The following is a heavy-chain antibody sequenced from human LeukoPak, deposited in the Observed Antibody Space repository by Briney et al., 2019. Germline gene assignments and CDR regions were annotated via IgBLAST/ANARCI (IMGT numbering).Heavy chain of an antibody. CDR1: GFTFSSYA. J-gene: IGHJ6*02. D-gene: IGHD1-1*01. CDR3: VKDAARTTGTTALYYYGMDV. Sequence: GGSLRLSRAASGFTFSSYAMSWVRQAPGKGLEWVSAISGSGGNTYYADSVKGRFTISRDNSKNTLYLQMNSLRVEDTAVYYCVKDAARTTGTTALYYYGMDVWGQGTTVTVSS. CDR2: ISGSGGNT. V-gene: IGHV3-23*01.